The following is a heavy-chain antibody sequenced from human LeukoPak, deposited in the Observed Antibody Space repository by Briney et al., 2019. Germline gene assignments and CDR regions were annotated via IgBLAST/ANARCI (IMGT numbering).Heavy chain of an antibody. V-gene: IGHV3-7*01. CDR3: AREKLLFL. D-gene: IGHD3-10*01. CDR1: GFTISSYW. CDR2: INQDGSEE. J-gene: IGHJ4*02. Sequence: GGSLRLSCEVSGFTISSYWMTWVRQAPGKGLEWVANINQDGSEEYYVDSVTGRFTISRDNAKNSLYLQMNSLRVEDTAVYYCAREKLLFLWGQGTLVTVSS.